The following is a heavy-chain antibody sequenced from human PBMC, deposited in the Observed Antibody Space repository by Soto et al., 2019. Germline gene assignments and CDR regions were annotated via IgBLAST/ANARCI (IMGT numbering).Heavy chain of an antibody. V-gene: IGHV3-30*03. CDR2: ISYDGSNK. J-gene: IGHJ4*02. CDR1: GFTFSSYG. D-gene: IGHD1-26*01. Sequence: LRLSCAASGFTFSSYGMHWVRQAPGKGLEWGAVISYDGSNKYYADSVKGRFTISRDNSKNTLYLQMNSLKASDTAMYYCARQISYICDFWGQGTLVTVSS. CDR3: ARQISYICDF.